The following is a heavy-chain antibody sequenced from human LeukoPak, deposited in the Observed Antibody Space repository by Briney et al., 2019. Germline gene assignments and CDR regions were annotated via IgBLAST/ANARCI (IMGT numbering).Heavy chain of an antibody. V-gene: IGHV3-7*01. CDR2: IKQDGSEK. CDR1: GGTFSSYW. J-gene: IGHJ3*02. CDR3: ARGQMPGSYKSELIFGDDFDI. D-gene: IGHD1-26*01. Sequence: GGSLTLSCAASGGTFSSYWMSWVRQAPGKGLEWVANIKQDGSEKYYLDSVKGRFTISRDNAKNSLYLQMNSMRAEDTAVYYCARGQMPGSYKSELIFGDDFDIWGQGTMVTVSS.